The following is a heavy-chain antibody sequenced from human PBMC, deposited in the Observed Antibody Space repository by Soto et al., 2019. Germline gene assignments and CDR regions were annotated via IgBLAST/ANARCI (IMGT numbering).Heavy chain of an antibody. CDR2: IYYSGTT. D-gene: IGHD5-18*01. Sequence: SETLSLTCTVSGGSISSEGYYWSWFRQLPGKGLEWIGDIYYSGTTYHNPSLRSRLTISGDASKNQFSLKLSSVTAADTALYYCARGRGYSYGPYYLDYWGQGTLVTVSS. CDR3: ARGRGYSYGPYYLDY. V-gene: IGHV4-31*03. CDR1: GGSISSEGYY. J-gene: IGHJ4*02.